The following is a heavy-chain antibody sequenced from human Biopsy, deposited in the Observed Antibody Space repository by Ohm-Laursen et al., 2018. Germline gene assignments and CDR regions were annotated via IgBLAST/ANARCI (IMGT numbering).Heavy chain of an antibody. CDR2: IFYDGSNT. D-gene: IGHD5-18*01. Sequence: SLRLSCAASGFTFNNYGMQWVRQAPGKGLEWVALIFYDGSNTYYADSVKGRFTISRDNSRDTLYLQMSSLRAEDTAVYYCAKDRYNYTPIGGFSMNVWGQGTTVTVSS. J-gene: IGHJ6*02. CDR3: AKDRYNYTPIGGFSMNV. V-gene: IGHV3-30*18. CDR1: GFTFNNYG.